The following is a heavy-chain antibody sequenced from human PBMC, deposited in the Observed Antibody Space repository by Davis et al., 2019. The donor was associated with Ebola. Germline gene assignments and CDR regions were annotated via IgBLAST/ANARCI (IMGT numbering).Heavy chain of an antibody. V-gene: IGHV1-46*01. J-gene: IGHJ6*02. D-gene: IGHD6-13*01. CDR3: ARDEQQLTSHYYGMDV. Sequence: AASVKVSCKASGYTFTSYAMHWVRQAPGQRLEWMGIINPSGGSTSYAQKFQGRVTMTRDTSTSTVYMELSSLRAEDTAVYYCARDEQQLTSHYYGMDVWGQGTTVTVSS. CDR1: GYTFTSYA. CDR2: INPSGGST.